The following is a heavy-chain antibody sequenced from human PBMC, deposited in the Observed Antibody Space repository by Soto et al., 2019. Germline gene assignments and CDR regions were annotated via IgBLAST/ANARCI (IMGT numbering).Heavy chain of an antibody. V-gene: IGHV4-59*08. CDR1: GGSISSYY. D-gene: IGHD3-10*02. J-gene: IGHJ6*03. CDR2: IYYSGST. Sequence: SETLSLTCTVSGGSISSYYWSWIRQPPGKGLEWIGYIYYSGSTNYNPSLKSRVTISVDTSKNQFSLKLSSVTAADTAVYYCACLKLLLCFCFLFDAGTTATYTVARG. CDR3: ACLKLLLCFCFLFDAGTTATYTVA.